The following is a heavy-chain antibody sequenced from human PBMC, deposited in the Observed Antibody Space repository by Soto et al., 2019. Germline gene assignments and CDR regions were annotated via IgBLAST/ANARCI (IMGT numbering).Heavy chain of an antibody. CDR1: GGSLIGYY. CDR3: GRSDNRNSLYGVDV. D-gene: IGHD1-7*01. J-gene: IGHJ6*02. Sequence: SETLSLTCAVHGGSLIGYYWTFIGHSPLKRLEWIGEINHRGSSDYNPSLTSRVTLSIAASMNPVLPELASATAADTPVCYCGRSDNRNSLYGVDVWGQGTAVTVSS. CDR2: INHRGSS. V-gene: IGHV4-34*01.